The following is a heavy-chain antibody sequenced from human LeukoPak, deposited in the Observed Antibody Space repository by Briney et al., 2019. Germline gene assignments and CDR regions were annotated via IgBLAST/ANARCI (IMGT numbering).Heavy chain of an antibody. CDR2: INHSGST. CDR1: GGSFSGYY. Sequence: SETLSLTCAVYGGSFSGYYWSWIRQSPGKGLEWIGEINHSGSTNYNPSLKSRVTILVDTSKNQFSLKLNSVTAADTAVYYCARGRVQLCARYNWFDPWGQGTLVTVSS. J-gene: IGHJ5*02. V-gene: IGHV4-34*01. D-gene: IGHD1-1*01. CDR3: ARGRVQLCARYNWFDP.